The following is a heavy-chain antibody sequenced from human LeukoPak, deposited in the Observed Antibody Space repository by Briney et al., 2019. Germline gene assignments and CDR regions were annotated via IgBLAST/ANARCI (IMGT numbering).Heavy chain of an antibody. D-gene: IGHD6-13*01. Sequence: ETLSLTCTVSGGSISSGGYSWSWVRQAPGKGLEWVSAISGSGGSTYYADSVKGRFTISRDNSKNTLYLQMNSLRAEDTAVYYCAKPRPSYSSSWYDHWGQGTLVTVSS. J-gene: IGHJ5*02. CDR2: ISGSGGST. CDR1: GGSISSGGYS. CDR3: AKPRPSYSSSWYDH. V-gene: IGHV3-23*01.